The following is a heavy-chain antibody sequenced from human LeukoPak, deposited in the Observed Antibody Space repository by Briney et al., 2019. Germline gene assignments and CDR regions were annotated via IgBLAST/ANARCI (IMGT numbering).Heavy chain of an antibody. D-gene: IGHD1-26*01. Sequence: PGGSLRLSCSGSGFTFSSYAIHWVRQAPGKGLQYVSGISSNGGNTYNADSVRGRSTISRDNSKNTVDLQMSSLRAEDTAVYYCVKRSGLYFDYWGQGTLVTVSS. CDR3: VKRSGLYFDY. V-gene: IGHV3-64D*09. CDR1: GFTFSSYA. J-gene: IGHJ4*02. CDR2: ISSNGGNT.